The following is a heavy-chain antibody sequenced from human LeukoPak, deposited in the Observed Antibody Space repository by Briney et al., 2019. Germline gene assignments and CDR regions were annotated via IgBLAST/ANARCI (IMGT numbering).Heavy chain of an antibody. V-gene: IGHV4-39*01. Sequence: SETLSLTCTVSGGSISGSSYYWGWIRQPPGKGLEWIGSIYYSGSTYYNPSLKSRVSISADTSKNQFSLKVSSLTAADTAVYYCARHMGATGLDYWGQGTLVTVSS. CDR2: IYYSGST. J-gene: IGHJ4*02. CDR1: GGSISGSSYY. D-gene: IGHD1-26*01. CDR3: ARHMGATGLDY.